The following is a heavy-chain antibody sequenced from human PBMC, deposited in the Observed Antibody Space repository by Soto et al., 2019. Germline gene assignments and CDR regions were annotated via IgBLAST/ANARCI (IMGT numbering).Heavy chain of an antibody. J-gene: IGHJ4*02. CDR1: AFTFSGSA. V-gene: IGHV3-23*01. CDR3: VKGGWGTVVDY. Sequence: EVQVLESGGGLVQPGGSLRLSCAASAFTFSGSAMTWVRQAPGKGLEWLSTITKTGDDTYYADSVKGRFTISRDDSKNTVSLQMSGLRVEDTPVYHCVKGGWGTVVDYWGQGTPVIVSS. CDR2: ITKTGDDT. D-gene: IGHD1-1*01.